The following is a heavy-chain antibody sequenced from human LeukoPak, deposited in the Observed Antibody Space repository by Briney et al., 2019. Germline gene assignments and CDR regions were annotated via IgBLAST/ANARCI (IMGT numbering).Heavy chain of an antibody. V-gene: IGHV3-30*03. CDR1: GFTFTSYN. Sequence: GGSLGLSCAASGFTFTSYNFHWVRQAPGKGLQWVGFISYDGNIIYEDSVKGRFTISRDNSKNTLYLQMNSLRAEDTAMYYCGRDSVGGGKDRFDCWGQGTLVTVSS. CDR2: ISYDGNII. CDR3: GRDSVGGGKDRFDC. D-gene: IGHD2-21*01. J-gene: IGHJ4*02.